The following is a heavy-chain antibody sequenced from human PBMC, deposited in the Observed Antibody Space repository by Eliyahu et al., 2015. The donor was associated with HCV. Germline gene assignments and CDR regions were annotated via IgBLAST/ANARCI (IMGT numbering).Heavy chain of an antibody. J-gene: IGHJ3*02. CDR3: AKKTTGVTYGFDM. V-gene: IGHV3-23*01. CDR2: FSGSGDSS. D-gene: IGHD1-1*01. CDR1: GFTLTNYG. Sequence: EVQLLASGGGLVQPGGSLRLSCAASGFTLTNYGMSWVRQGIGKGLEWVSGFSGSGDSSYYADSVKGRFTISRDTSKNTLYLQMNSLRAEDTALYFCAKKTTGVTYGFDMWGQGTTVTVSS.